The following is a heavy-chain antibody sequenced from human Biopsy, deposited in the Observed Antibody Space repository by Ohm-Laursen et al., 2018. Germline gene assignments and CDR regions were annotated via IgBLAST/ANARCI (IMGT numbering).Heavy chain of an antibody. J-gene: IGHJ6*02. Sequence: GTLSLTCAVYGGSFSGYYWSWIRQPPGKGLEWIGEINHRGSTNYNPSLKSRVTISVDTSKNQFSLKLRSVTAADTAVFYCARAVDYYDPYYYYGLDVWGQGTTVTVSS. D-gene: IGHD3-16*01. CDR3: ARAVDYYDPYYYYGLDV. V-gene: IGHV4-34*01. CDR2: INHRGST. CDR1: GGSFSGYY.